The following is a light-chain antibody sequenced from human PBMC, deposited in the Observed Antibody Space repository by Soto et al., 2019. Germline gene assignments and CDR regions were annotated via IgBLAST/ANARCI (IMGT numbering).Light chain of an antibody. Sequence: EIVLTQSPGTLSLSPWEGATLSCRASQSVSNNFLAWYQHTPGQAPRLLTYDASSRPTGIPDRFRGSVSGTDFRLTISRLEPEDFAVYSCQQYGTSPHTFGQGTKVEIK. V-gene: IGKV3-20*01. J-gene: IGKJ2*01. CDR2: DAS. CDR1: QSVSNNF. CDR3: QQYGTSPHT.